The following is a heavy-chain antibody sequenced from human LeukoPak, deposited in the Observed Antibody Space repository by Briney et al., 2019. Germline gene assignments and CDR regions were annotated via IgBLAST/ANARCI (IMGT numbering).Heavy chain of an antibody. CDR2: ISGSGGST. J-gene: IGHJ4*02. CDR1: GFTFSSYA. D-gene: IGHD1-26*01. Sequence: PRGSLRLSCAASGFTFSSYAMSWVRQAPGKGLEWVSAISGSGGSTYYADSVKGRFTISRDNSKNTLYLQMNSLRAEDTAVYYCAKDQVGSYYYFDYWGQGTLVTVSS. V-gene: IGHV3-23*01. CDR3: AKDQVGSYYYFDY.